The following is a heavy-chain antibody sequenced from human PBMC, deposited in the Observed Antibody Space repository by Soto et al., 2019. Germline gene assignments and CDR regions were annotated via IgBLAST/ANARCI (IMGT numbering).Heavy chain of an antibody. CDR3: VKGWGPGGIVVDY. J-gene: IGHJ4*02. V-gene: IGHV4-59*01. D-gene: IGHD3-22*01. Sequence: QVQLQESGPGLVKPSETLSLTCTVSGGSTTYYYWSWFRQAPGKGLEWLGYIYYTGSTNYNPSLKSRLTMSVDSSKSQCAVNLTSVTAEDTAVYYCVKGWGPGGIVVDYWGQGALVIVSS. CDR2: IYYTGST. CDR1: GGSTTYYY.